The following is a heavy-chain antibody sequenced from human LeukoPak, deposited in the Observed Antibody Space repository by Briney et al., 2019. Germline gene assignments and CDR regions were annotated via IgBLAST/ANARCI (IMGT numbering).Heavy chain of an antibody. J-gene: IGHJ6*03. CDR3: ARGSGGATSRKYYYYYMDV. V-gene: IGHV4-4*07. Sequence: LETLSLTCTVSGGSISSYYWSWIRQPAGKGLEWIGRIYTSGSTNYNPSLKSRVTMSVDTSKNQFSLKLSSVTAADTAVYYCARGSGGATSRKYYYYYMDVWGKGTTVTVSS. CDR1: GGSISSYY. D-gene: IGHD6-25*01. CDR2: IYTSGST.